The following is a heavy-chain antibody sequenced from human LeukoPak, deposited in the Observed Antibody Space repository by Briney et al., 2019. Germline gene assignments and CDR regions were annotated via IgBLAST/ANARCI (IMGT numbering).Heavy chain of an antibody. CDR3: ATYYYDSSGYYNIDY. CDR2: ISAYNGNT. J-gene: IGHJ4*02. V-gene: IGHV1-18*01. D-gene: IGHD3-22*01. Sequence: EASVKVSCKASGGTFSSYAMSWVRQAPGQGLEWMGWISAYNGNTNYAQKLQGRVTMTTDTSTSTAYMELRSLRSDDTAVYYCATYYYDSSGYYNIDYWGQGTLVTVSS. CDR1: GGTFSSYA.